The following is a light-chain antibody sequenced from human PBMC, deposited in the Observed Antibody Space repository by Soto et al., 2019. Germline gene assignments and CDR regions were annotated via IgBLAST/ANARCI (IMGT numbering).Light chain of an antibody. Sequence: EILLTQSPDTLSLSPGERATLSCRASQYVSSNSLAWYQQRPGQAPRLLIYGASTRATGIPDRFSVSGSGTDFTLTISRLEPENFAVYYCQQYGSSPRTFGQGTKLEIK. V-gene: IGKV3-20*01. CDR1: QYVSSNS. CDR3: QQYGSSPRT. CDR2: GAS. J-gene: IGKJ2*01.